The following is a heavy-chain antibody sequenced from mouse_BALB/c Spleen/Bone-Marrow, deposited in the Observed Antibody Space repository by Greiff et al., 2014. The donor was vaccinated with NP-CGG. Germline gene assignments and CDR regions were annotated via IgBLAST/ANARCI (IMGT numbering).Heavy chain of an antibody. V-gene: IGHV2-6-5*01. D-gene: IGHD4-1*01. CDR2: IWGAGIT. Sequence: VQLQQSGPGLVAPSQSLSITCTVSGFSLTDYGVSWIRQPPGKGLEWLGVIWGAGITYYNSALKSRLSISKDSSKSQVFLKMYSLQTDDTAMYYCAKLTWDEGDYWGQGTTLTVSS. J-gene: IGHJ2*01. CDR3: AKLTWDEGDY. CDR1: GFSLTDYG.